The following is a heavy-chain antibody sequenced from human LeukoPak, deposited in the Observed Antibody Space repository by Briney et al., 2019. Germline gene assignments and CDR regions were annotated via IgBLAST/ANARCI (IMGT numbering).Heavy chain of an antibody. J-gene: IGHJ5*02. CDR2: IYYSGST. CDR1: GGSFSGYY. Sequence: PSETLSLTCAVYGGSFSGYYWSWIRQHPGKGLEWIGYIYYSGSTYYNPSLKSRVTISVDTPKNQFSLKLSSVTAADTAVYYCARGAVVAATPHWFDPWGQGTLVTVSS. D-gene: IGHD2-15*01. CDR3: ARGAVVAATPHWFDP. V-gene: IGHV4-31*11.